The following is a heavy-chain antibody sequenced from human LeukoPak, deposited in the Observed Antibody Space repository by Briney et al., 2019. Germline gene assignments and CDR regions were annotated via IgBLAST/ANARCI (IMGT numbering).Heavy chain of an antibody. CDR2: ISSSGSTI. J-gene: IGHJ3*02. D-gene: IGHD2-15*01. CDR1: GFTFSSYE. V-gene: IGHV3-48*03. Sequence: AGGSLRLSCAAPGFTFSSYEMSWVRQAPGKGLEWVSYISSSGSTIYYADSVKGRFTISRDNAKNSLYLQMNSLRAEDTAVYYCARDCGGGSCYGPYDAFDIWGQGTMVTVSS. CDR3: ARDCGGGSCYGPYDAFDI.